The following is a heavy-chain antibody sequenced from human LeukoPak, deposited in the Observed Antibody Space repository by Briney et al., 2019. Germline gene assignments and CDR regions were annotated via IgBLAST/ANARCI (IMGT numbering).Heavy chain of an antibody. CDR1: GFTFSSYS. J-gene: IGHJ3*02. D-gene: IGHD3-22*01. CDR3: ARGAPYYYDSSGYAFDI. CDR2: ISSSSSYI. Sequence: PGRSLRLSCAASGFTFSSYSMNWVRQAPGKGLEWVSSISSSSSYIYYADSVKGRFTISRDNAKNSLYLQMNSLRAEDTAVYYCARGAPYYYDSSGYAFDIWGQGTMVTVSS. V-gene: IGHV3-21*01.